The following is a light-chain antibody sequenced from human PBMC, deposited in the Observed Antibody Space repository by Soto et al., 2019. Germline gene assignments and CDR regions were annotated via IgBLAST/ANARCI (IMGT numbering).Light chain of an antibody. CDR1: QSVSSN. CDR2: GAS. J-gene: IGKJ4*01. CDR3: QQYNNWPLLT. V-gene: IGKV3-15*01. Sequence: EIVMTQSPATLSVSPGERATLSCRASQSVSSNLAWYQQKPGQAPRLLLYGASTRATGIPARFSGSGSGTEFTLTISSLQSEDFAVYDCQQYNNWPLLTFGGGTKVEIK.